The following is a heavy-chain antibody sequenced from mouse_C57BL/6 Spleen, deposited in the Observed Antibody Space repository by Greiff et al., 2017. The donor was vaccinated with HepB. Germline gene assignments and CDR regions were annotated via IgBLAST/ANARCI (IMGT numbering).Heavy chain of an antibody. CDR3: ARAGGAVVATKWYFDV. D-gene: IGHD1-1*01. V-gene: IGHV1-69*01. Sequence: VQLQQSGAELVMPGASVKLSCKASGYTFTSYWMHWVKQRPGQGLEWIGEIDPSDSYTNYNQKFKGKSTLTVDKSSSTAYMQLSSLTSEDSAVYYWARAGGAVVATKWYFDVWGTGTTVTVSS. CDR1: GYTFTSYW. CDR2: IDPSDSYT. J-gene: IGHJ1*03.